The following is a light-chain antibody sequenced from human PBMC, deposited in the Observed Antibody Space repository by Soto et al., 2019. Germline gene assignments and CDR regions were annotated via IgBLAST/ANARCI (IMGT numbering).Light chain of an antibody. J-gene: IGKJ5*01. CDR2: GAF. Sequence: IVMPQSLVTLSVSPGERVTLSCRASQSVSSNLAWYQPKPGQAPSLLIYGAFTRATGIPARFSGTGSGTEFTLTISSLQSEDFAVYYCQQYGSSSIPFGQGTRLAIK. CDR3: QQYGSSSIP. V-gene: IGKV3-15*01. CDR1: QSVSSN.